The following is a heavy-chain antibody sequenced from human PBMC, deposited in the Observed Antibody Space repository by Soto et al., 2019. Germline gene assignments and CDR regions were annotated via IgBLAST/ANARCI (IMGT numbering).Heavy chain of an antibody. CDR1: GFTFTSYA. CDR3: AKEMTSGYYLFDY. J-gene: IGHJ4*02. V-gene: IGHV3-23*01. D-gene: IGHD3-22*01. CDR2: ISGTGGST. Sequence: GGSLRLSCAASGFTFTSYAMSWVRQAPGKGLEWVSTISGTGGSTYYPDSVKGRLTISRDNSKNTVYLQMNSLRAEDAAVYYCAKEMTSGYYLFDYWGQGTPVTVPS.